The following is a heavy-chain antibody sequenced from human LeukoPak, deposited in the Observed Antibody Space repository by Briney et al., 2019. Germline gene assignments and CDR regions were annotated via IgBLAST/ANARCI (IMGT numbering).Heavy chain of an antibody. Sequence: GASVKVSCKASGGTFSSYAISWVRQAPGQGLEWMGRIIPILGIANYAQKFQGRVTITADKSTSTAYMELSSLRSEDTAVYYCARVHSYGSSPFDYWGQGTLVTVSS. CDR3: ARVHSYGSSPFDY. V-gene: IGHV1-69*04. CDR2: IIPILGIA. J-gene: IGHJ4*02. CDR1: GGTFSSYA. D-gene: IGHD5-18*01.